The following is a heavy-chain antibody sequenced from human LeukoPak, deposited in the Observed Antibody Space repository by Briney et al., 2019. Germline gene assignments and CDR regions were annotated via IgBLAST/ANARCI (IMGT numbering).Heavy chain of an antibody. Sequence: PGGSLRLSCAASGFTVSSNYMSWVRQAPGKGLEWVSVIYSGGSTYYADSVKGRFTISRDNSKNTLYLQMNSLRAEDTAVYYCARDGDIVVVPAAIGFDYWGQGTLVTVSS. J-gene: IGHJ4*02. D-gene: IGHD2-2*02. CDR2: IYSGGST. CDR3: ARDGDIVVVPAAIGFDY. V-gene: IGHV3-66*01. CDR1: GFTVSSNY.